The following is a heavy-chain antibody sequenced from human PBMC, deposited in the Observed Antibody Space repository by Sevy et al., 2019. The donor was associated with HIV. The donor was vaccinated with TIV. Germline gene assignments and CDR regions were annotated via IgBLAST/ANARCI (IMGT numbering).Heavy chain of an antibody. CDR2: MKQDGSEK. Sequence: GGSLRLSCAASGFTFSSYWMSWVRQAPGKGLEWVANMKQDGSEKYYVDSVKGRFTISRDNAKNSLYLQMNSLRAEDTAVYYCARGGMNYDFWSGYYTPIYYYGMDVWGQGTTVTVSS. D-gene: IGHD3-3*01. J-gene: IGHJ6*02. CDR3: ARGGMNYDFWSGYYTPIYYYGMDV. V-gene: IGHV3-7*01. CDR1: GFTFSSYW.